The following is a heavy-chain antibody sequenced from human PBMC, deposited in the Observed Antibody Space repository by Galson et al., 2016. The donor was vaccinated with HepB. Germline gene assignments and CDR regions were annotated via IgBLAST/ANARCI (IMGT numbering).Heavy chain of an antibody. V-gene: IGHV4-61*02. CDR3: ARSSAVAGNRYFDL. D-gene: IGHD6-19*01. J-gene: IGHJ2*01. CDR2: IYTSGST. Sequence: TLSLTCTVSGGSISTDNYYWSWIRQPAGKGLEWIGRIYTSGSTIYNPSLKSRVTISVDTSKNHFSLKLSSVTATDTAVYYCARSSAVAGNRYFDLWGRGTLVTVSS. CDR1: GGSISTDNYY.